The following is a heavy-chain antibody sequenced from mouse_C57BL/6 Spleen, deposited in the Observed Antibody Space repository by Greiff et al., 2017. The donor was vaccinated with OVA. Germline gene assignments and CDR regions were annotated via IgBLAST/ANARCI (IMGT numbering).Heavy chain of an antibody. CDR2: ISSGSSTI. J-gene: IGHJ1*03. D-gene: IGHD2-1*01. CDR3: ARLYGNYWYFDV. CDR1: GFTFSDYG. Sequence: DVKLVESGGGLVKPGGSLKLSCAASGFTFSDYGMHWVRQAPEKGLEWVAYISSGSSTIYYADTVKGRFTISRDNAKNTLFLQMTSLRSEDTAMYYCARLYGNYWYFDVWGTGTTVTVSS. V-gene: IGHV5-17*01.